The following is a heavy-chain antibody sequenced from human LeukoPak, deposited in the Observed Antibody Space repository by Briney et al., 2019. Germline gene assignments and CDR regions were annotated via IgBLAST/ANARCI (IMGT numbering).Heavy chain of an antibody. D-gene: IGHD4-17*01. CDR1: AGSISSGDYY. CDR2: IYYSGST. V-gene: IGHV4-30-4*01. J-gene: IGHJ5*02. CDR3: ARRSQENRVTTAKNWFDP. Sequence: SQTLSLTCPVSAGSISSGDYYWTWIRQPPGKGLEWIGYIYYSGSTYYHPSLKSRVTISVDTSKTQFSLKLSSVTAADTAVYYCARRSQENRVTTAKNWFDPWGQGTQVTVSS.